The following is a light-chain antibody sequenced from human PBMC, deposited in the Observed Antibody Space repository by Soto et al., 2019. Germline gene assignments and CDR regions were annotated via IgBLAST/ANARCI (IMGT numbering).Light chain of an antibody. CDR3: QQYSKWPLT. CDR2: FAS. J-gene: IGKJ4*01. CDR1: ESVNNN. Sequence: EIVMTQSPATLSVSPGERATVSCRASESVNNNLAWYQHEPGQAPRLLIYFASTRATGIPARFSGSGSATEFSLTISSLQPEDFAVYYCQQYSKWPLTFGGGTKVET. V-gene: IGKV3-15*01.